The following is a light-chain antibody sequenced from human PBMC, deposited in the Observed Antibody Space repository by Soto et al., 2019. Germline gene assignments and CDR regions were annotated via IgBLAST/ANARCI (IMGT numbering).Light chain of an antibody. CDR1: SSSIGSNT. J-gene: IGLJ2*01. V-gene: IGLV1-44*01. CDR3: AAWDDSLNGPV. CDR2: SND. Sequence: QLVLTQPPSASETPGQRVTISCSGSSSSIGSNTVNWYQQLPGTAPKLLIYSNDQRPSGVPDRFSGSKSGTSASLAISGLQSEDEADYYCAAWDDSLNGPVFGGGTKLTVL.